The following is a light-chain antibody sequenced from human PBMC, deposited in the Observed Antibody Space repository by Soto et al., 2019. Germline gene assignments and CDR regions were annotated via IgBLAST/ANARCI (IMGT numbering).Light chain of an antibody. J-gene: IGKJ4*01. CDR2: RAS. CDR3: QQYNNWSV. CDR1: QSVSSD. Sequence: EIVMTQFPATLSVSPGERATLSCRASQSVSSDLAWYQQKPGQAPRLLIFRASTRATGIPARFSGSGSGTEFTLPISSLQSEDFAVYYCQQYNNWSVFGGGTKVEIK. V-gene: IGKV3-15*01.